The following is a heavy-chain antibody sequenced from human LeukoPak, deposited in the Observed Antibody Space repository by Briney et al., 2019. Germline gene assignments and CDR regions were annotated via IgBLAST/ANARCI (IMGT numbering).Heavy chain of an antibody. D-gene: IGHD3-3*01. V-gene: IGHV3-23*01. CDR3: AKDQMGYYDFWSGYYRPGGFDY. CDR1: GFTFNSYA. CDR2: ISGSGGST. Sequence: GGSLRLSCAASGFTFNSYAMSWVRQAPGKGLEWVSAISGSGGSTYYADSVKGRFTISRDNSKNTLYLQMNSLRAEDTAVYYCAKDQMGYYDFWSGYYRPGGFDYWGQGTLVTVSS. J-gene: IGHJ4*02.